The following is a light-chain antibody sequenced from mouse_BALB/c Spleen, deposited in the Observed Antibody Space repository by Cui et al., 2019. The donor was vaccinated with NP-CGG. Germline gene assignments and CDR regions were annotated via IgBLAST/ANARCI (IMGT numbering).Light chain of an antibody. Sequence: QAVVTQDTALTTSPGETVTLTCRSNTGAVTTSNYANWVQEKPDHLFTGLIGDTNNRAPGVPARFSGSLIGDKAALTITGAQTEDEAIYFCALWYSNHWVFGGGTKLTVL. V-gene: IGLV1*01. CDR2: DTN. CDR1: TGAVTTSNY. CDR3: ALWYSNHWV. J-gene: IGLJ1*01.